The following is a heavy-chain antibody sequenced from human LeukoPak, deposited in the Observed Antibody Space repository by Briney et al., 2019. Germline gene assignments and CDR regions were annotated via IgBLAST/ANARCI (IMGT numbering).Heavy chain of an antibody. J-gene: IGHJ6*02. D-gene: IGHD3-10*01. CDR2: INPNSGGT. Sequence: ASVKVSCKASGYTFTGYYMHWVRQAPGQGLEWMGWINPNSGGTNYAQKFQGRVTMTRDTSISTAFTELSRLRSDDTAVYYCARELVRIFIITYNYYYGMDVWGQRTSVGVSS. V-gene: IGHV1-2*02. CDR1: GYTFTGYY. CDR3: ARELVRIFIITYNYYYGMDV.